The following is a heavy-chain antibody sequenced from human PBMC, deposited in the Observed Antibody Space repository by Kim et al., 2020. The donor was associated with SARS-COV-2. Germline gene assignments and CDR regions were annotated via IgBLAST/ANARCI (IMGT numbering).Heavy chain of an antibody. D-gene: IGHD2-2*01. J-gene: IGHJ4*02. CDR2: ISAYNGNT. V-gene: IGHV1-18*01. CDR3: ARLPYCSSTSCFSRYDY. CDR1: GYTFTSYG. Sequence: ASVKVSCKASGYTFTSYGISWVRQAPGQGLEWTGWISAYNGNTNYAQKLQGRVTMTTDTSTSTAYMELRSLRSDDTAVYYCARLPYCSSTSCFSRYDYWGQGTLVTVSS.